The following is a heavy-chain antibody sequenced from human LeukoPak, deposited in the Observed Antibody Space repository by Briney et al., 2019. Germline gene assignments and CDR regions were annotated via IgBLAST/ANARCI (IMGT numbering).Heavy chain of an antibody. V-gene: IGHV3-23*01. CDR1: GFTVSSNY. CDR3: AKAGIAVPATPEY. Sequence: GGSLRLSCAASGFTVSSNYMSWVRQAPGKGLEWVSVISSSGGTTYYSDSVRGRFIISRDNSKNTLYLQMNSLRAEDTAVYYCAKAGIAVPATPEYCGQGTQVTVSS. CDR2: ISSSGGTT. D-gene: IGHD6-19*01. J-gene: IGHJ4*02.